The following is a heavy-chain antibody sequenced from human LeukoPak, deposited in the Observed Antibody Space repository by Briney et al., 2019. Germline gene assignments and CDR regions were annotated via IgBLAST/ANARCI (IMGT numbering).Heavy chain of an antibody. D-gene: IGHD5-12*01. V-gene: IGHV1-18*01. CDR1: GYTFTSYG. Sequence: ASVKVSCKASGYTFTSYGISWVRQAPGQGLEWMGWISAYNGNTNYAQKLQGRVTMTTDTSTSTAYMKLSSLRSEDRAVYYCARVGSGYDWGFDPWGQGTLVTVSS. J-gene: IGHJ5*02. CDR2: ISAYNGNT. CDR3: ARVGSGYDWGFDP.